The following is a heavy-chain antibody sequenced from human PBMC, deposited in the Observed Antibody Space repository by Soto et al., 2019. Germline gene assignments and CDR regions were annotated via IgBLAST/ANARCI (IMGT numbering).Heavy chain of an antibody. CDR3: ATCITLVRGAPDY. CDR2: ISYDGSNK. D-gene: IGHD3-10*01. CDR1: GFTFSSYA. J-gene: IGHJ4*02. Sequence: QVQLVESGGCVVQPGRSLRLSCAASGFTFSSYAMHWVRQAPGKGLEWVAVISYDGSNKYYADSVKGRFTISRDNSKNTLYLQMNILRAEDTSLYYCATCITLVRGAPDYWGQGTLVTVSS. V-gene: IGHV3-30-3*01.